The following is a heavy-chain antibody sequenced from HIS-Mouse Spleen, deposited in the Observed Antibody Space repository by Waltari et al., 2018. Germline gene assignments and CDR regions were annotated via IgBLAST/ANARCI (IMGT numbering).Heavy chain of an antibody. CDR1: GFPFRSLG. J-gene: IGHJ4*02. V-gene: IGHV3-30*18. Sequence: QVQLVESGGGVVQPGRSVRLSCAAAGFPFRSLGMHWVRQAPGKGLEWVAVISYDGSNKYYADSVKGRFTISRDNSKNTLYLQMNSLRAEDTAVYYCAKDRGSQFDYWGQGTLVTVSS. D-gene: IGHD1-26*01. CDR2: ISYDGSNK. CDR3: AKDRGSQFDY.